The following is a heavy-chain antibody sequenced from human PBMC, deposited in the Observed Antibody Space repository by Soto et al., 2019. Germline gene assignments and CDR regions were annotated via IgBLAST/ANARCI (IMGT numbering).Heavy chain of an antibody. D-gene: IGHD4-4*01. V-gene: IGHV4-39*01. CDR3: ARLDYSNDRQRDYYGMDV. J-gene: IGHJ6*02. Sequence: SETLSLTCTVSGGSISSSSYYWGWIRQPPGKGLEWIGSIYYSGSTYYNPSLKSRVTISVDTSKNQFSLKLSSVTAADTAVYYCARLDYSNDRQRDYYGMDVWGQGTTVTVSS. CDR2: IYYSGST. CDR1: GGSISSSSYY.